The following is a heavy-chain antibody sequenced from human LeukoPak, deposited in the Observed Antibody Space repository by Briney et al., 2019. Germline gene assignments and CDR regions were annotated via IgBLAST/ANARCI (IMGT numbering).Heavy chain of an antibody. CDR2: IKSKTDGETT. CDR3: LDLGSPHVCDI. Sequence: PGGSLRLSCVASGFSFSINAMIWVRQAPGKGLEWVGRIKSKTDGETTDYAAPVKGRFTISRDDSKNTLFLQMNGLRTDDTAVYYCLDLGSPHVCDIWGQGTMVTVS. CDR1: GFSFSINA. V-gene: IGHV3-15*01. J-gene: IGHJ3*02. D-gene: IGHD1-26*01.